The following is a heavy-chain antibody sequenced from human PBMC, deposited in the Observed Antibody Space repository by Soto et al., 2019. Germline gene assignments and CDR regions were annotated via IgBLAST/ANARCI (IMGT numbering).Heavy chain of an antibody. D-gene: IGHD4-17*01. V-gene: IGHV2-5*02. CDR2: IYWDDDK. J-gene: IGHJ4*02. CDR1: GFSLSTSGVG. Sequence: QITLKESGPTLVKPTQPLTLTCTFSGFSLSTSGVGVGWIRQPPGKALEWLALIYWDDDKRYSPSLKSMLTITKDTSKNQVVLTMTNMDPVDTATDYCAQKGPYGDYFPSYFDYWGQGTLVTVSS. CDR3: AQKGPYGDYFPSYFDY.